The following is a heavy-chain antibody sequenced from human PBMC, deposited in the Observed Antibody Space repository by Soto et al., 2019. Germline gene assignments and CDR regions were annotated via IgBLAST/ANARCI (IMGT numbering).Heavy chain of an antibody. Sequence: ASVKVSCKASGYTFTSYDINWVRQATGQGLEWMGWMNPNSGNTGHAQKFQGRVTMTRNTSISTAYMELSSLRSEDTAVYYCARTVGSREGLDQFPFRHGDGMDVWGQGTTVTVSS. CDR1: GYTFTSYD. CDR3: ARTVGSREGLDQFPFRHGDGMDV. CDR2: MNPNSGNT. D-gene: IGHD2-15*01. J-gene: IGHJ6*02. V-gene: IGHV1-8*01.